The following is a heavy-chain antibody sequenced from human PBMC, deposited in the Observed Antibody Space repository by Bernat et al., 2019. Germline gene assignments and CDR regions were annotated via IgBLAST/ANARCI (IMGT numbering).Heavy chain of an antibody. D-gene: IGHD1-26*01. Sequence: EVQLVESGGGLVQPGGSLRLSCAASGFTFSSYAMSWVRQAPGKGLEWVSAISGSGGSTYYADSVKGRFTISRDNSKNTLYLQMNSLRAEDTAVYYCARDVALIVGASVRYYFDYWGQGTLVTVSS. CDR1: GFTFSSYA. J-gene: IGHJ4*02. CDR3: ARDVALIVGASVRYYFDY. V-gene: IGHV3-23*04. CDR2: ISGSGGST.